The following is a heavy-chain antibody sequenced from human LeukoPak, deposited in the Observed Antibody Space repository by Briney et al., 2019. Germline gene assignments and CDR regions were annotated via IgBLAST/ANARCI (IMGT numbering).Heavy chain of an antibody. J-gene: IGHJ6*04. CDR2: IYYSGST. CDR1: GGSISSYY. D-gene: IGHD5-18*01. Sequence: SETLSLTCTVSGGSISSYYWSWIRQPPGKGLEWIGYIYYSGSTNCNPSLKSRVTISVDTSKNQFSLKLSSVTAADTAVYYCARAEGGYSYGHYYYYGMDVWGKGTTVTVSS. CDR3: ARAEGGYSYGHYYYYGMDV. V-gene: IGHV4-59*01.